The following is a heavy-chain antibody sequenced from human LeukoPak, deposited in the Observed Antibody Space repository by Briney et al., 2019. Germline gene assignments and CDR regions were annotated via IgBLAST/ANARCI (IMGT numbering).Heavy chain of an antibody. Sequence: AESLSLTCTASNGHKNNNGSSYSSWVRQPAGKGLGWLGYIQYTGDTMYNPSLKSRVTISVDTSKNQFSQRLTSVTAADTPLYYCASHYSESGCGVFDIWGHGTLVTVPS. CDR2: IQYTGDT. V-gene: IGHV4-61*10. J-gene: IGHJ3*02. CDR1: NGHKNNNGSSY. D-gene: IGHD2-21*01. CDR3: ASHYSESGCGVFDI.